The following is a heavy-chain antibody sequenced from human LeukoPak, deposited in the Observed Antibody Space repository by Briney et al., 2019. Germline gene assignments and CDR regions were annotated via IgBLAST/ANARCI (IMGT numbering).Heavy chain of an antibody. CDR2: IWYDGSNK. V-gene: IGHV3-33*06. CDR3: AKALDGGATTPDH. J-gene: IGHJ4*02. CDR1: GFTFSSYG. Sequence: GGSLRLSCAASGFTFSSYGMHWVRQAPGKGLEWVAVIWYDGSNKYYADSVKGRFTISRDNSKNTLYLQMNSLRAEDTAVYHCAKALDGGATTPDHWGQGTLVTVSS. D-gene: IGHD1-26*01.